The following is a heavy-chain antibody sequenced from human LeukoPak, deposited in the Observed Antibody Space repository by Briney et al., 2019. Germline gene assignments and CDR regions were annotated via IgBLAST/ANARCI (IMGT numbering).Heavy chain of an antibody. CDR3: ARGRIGDFWSGSDGMDV. D-gene: IGHD3-3*01. V-gene: IGHV4-30-2*01. CDR2: IYHSGST. J-gene: IGHJ6*02. Sequence: PSETLSLTCAVSGGSISSGGYSWSWIRQPPEKGLEWIGYIYHSGSTYYNPSLKSRVTISVDRSKNQFSLKLSSVTAADTAVYYCARGRIGDFWSGSDGMDVWGQGTTVTVSS. CDR1: GGSISSGGYS.